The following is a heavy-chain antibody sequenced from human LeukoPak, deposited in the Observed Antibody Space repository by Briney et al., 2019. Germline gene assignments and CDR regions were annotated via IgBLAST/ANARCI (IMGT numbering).Heavy chain of an antibody. CDR2: ISAYNGNT. V-gene: IGHV1-18*01. J-gene: IGHJ6*02. Sequence: WGSVNVSCKASVCTFSSYAISWVRQAPGQGLEWMGWISAYNGNTNYAQKLQGRVTMTTDTSTSTAYTELRSLRSDDTAVYYCAREGVELRFLEWQSADYGMDVWGQGTTVTVSS. D-gene: IGHD3-3*01. CDR3: AREGVELRFLEWQSADYGMDV. CDR1: VCTFSSYA.